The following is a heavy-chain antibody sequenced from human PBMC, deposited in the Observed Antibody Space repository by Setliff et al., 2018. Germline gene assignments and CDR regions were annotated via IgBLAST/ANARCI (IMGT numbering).Heavy chain of an antibody. V-gene: IGHV4-61*09. Sequence: SETLSLTCTVSGGSISSGTYYWSWIRQPAGKGLEWIGHIYTSGSTNYNPSLKSRVTISVDTSKNQFSLKLSSVTAADTAVYYCARMVTGDSGEHWYFDLWGRGTLVTVSS. J-gene: IGHJ2*01. CDR3: ARMVTGDSGEHWYFDL. D-gene: IGHD4-17*01. CDR2: IYTSGST. CDR1: GGSISSGTYY.